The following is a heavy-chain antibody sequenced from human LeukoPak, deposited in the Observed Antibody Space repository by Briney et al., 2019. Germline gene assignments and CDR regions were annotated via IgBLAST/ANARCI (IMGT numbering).Heavy chain of an antibody. D-gene: IGHD1-14*01. CDR3: ARAGRDSPYHYYMDV. Sequence: GASVKVSCKASGGTFSSYAISWVRQAPGQGLEWMGGIIPIFGTANYAQKFQGRVTITTDESTCSAYMELSSLRSEDTAVYCCARAGRDSPYHYYMDVWGKGTTVTVSS. V-gene: IGHV1-69*05. J-gene: IGHJ6*03. CDR2: IIPIFGTA. CDR1: GGTFSSYA.